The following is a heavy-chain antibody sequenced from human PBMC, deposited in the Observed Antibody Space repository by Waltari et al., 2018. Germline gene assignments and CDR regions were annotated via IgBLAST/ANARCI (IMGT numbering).Heavy chain of an antibody. CDR1: GFTFSSYG. CDR2: IRYDGSNK. Sequence: QVQLVESGGGVVQPGGSLRLSCAASGFTFSSYGMHWVRQAPGKGREWVAFIRYDGSNKYYADSVKGRFTISRDNSKNTLYLQMNSLRAEDTAVYYCAKDRNNYFDYWGQGTLVTVSS. CDR3: AKDRNNYFDY. J-gene: IGHJ4*02. V-gene: IGHV3-30*02.